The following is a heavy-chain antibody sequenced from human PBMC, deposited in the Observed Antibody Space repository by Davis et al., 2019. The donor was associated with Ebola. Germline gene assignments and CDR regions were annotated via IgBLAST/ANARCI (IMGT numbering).Heavy chain of an antibody. CDR1: GGSFSGYY. CDR2: INHSGST. V-gene: IGHV4-34*01. D-gene: IGHD1-26*01. Sequence: PSETLSLTCAVYGGSFSGYYWSWIRQPPGKGLEWIGEINHSGSTNYNPSLKSRVTISVDTSKNQFSLKLSSVTAADTAVYYCARGSRGSYYNVWGQGTLVTVSS. J-gene: IGHJ4*02. CDR3: ARGSRGSYYNV.